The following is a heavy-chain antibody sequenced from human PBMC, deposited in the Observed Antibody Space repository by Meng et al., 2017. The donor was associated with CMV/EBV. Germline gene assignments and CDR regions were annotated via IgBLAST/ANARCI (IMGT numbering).Heavy chain of an antibody. CDR2: ISSSSSTI. Sequence: GGSLRLSWAPLGFTFSSYRMTWVRQAPGKGLGWVSYISSSSSTISYADSGKGRFTISRDNAKNSLYLQMNSLRAEDTAVYYCARDWGGTSFKHLPHNDYWGQGTLVTVSS. J-gene: IGHJ4*02. D-gene: IGHD3-16*01. V-gene: IGHV3-48*04. CDR1: GFTFSSYR. CDR3: ARDWGGTSFKHLPHNDY.